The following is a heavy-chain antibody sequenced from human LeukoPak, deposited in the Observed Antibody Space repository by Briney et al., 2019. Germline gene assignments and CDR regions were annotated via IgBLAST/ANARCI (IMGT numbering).Heavy chain of an antibody. V-gene: IGHV1-46*01. CDR3: ARSYDSSGYYTLVPDY. CDR2: INPSGGST. Sequence: ASVKVSCKASGYTFTSYYMHWVRHAPGQGLEWMEIINPSGGSTSYAQKFQGRVTMTRDTSTSTVYMELSSLRSEDTAVYYCARSYDSSGYYTLVPDYWGQGTLVTVSS. CDR1: GYTFTSYY. D-gene: IGHD3-22*01. J-gene: IGHJ4*02.